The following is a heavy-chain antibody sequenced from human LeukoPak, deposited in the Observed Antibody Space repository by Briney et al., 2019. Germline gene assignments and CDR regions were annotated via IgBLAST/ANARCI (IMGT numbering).Heavy chain of an antibody. CDR3: ARGEIAVAATDY. CDR1: GGSISSSSYY. Sequence: PSETLSLTCTVSGGSISSSSYYWGWIRQPPGKGLEWIGSIYYSGSTYYNPSLKSRVTISVDTSKNQFSLKLSSVTAADTAVYYCARGEIAVAATDYWGQGTLVTVSS. CDR2: IYYSGST. J-gene: IGHJ4*02. D-gene: IGHD6-19*01. V-gene: IGHV4-39*01.